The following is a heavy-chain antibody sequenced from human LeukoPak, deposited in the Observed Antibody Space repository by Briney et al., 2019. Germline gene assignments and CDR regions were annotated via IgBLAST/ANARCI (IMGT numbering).Heavy chain of an antibody. D-gene: IGHD6-19*01. CDR3: AKGVAAVDY. Sequence: GGSLRLSCAASGFTISSYTMNWVRQAPEKGPEWVSSITSSSTYIYYADSVKGRFTISRDNAKNSLYLQMNSLRAEDTAVYYCAKGVAAVDYWGQGTLVTVSS. V-gene: IGHV3-21*01. CDR2: ITSSSTYI. J-gene: IGHJ4*02. CDR1: GFTISSYT.